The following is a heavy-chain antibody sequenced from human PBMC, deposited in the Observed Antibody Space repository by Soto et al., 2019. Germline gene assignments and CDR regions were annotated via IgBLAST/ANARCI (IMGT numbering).Heavy chain of an antibody. CDR3: AREYCSGGSCYSTFDY. J-gene: IGHJ4*02. CDR1: GGTFSSYA. V-gene: IGHV1-69*01. D-gene: IGHD2-15*01. Sequence: QVQLVQSGAEVKKPGSSVKVSCKASGGTFSSYAISWVRQAPGQGLEWMGGIIPIFGTANYAQKFQGRVTITADESTSTADMELSSLRYEDTAVYYCAREYCSGGSCYSTFDYWGQGTLVTVSS. CDR2: IIPIFGTA.